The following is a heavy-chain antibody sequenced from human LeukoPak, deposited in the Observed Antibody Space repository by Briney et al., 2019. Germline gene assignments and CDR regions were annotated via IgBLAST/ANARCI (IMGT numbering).Heavy chain of an antibody. D-gene: IGHD3-9*01. Sequence: PGGSLRLSCAASGFIFSRHAMSWVRQAPGRGLEWVTSISSSGVTTYADSVKGRFTISRDNSKNTLYLQMNSLRAEDTAVYYCAKSPPYYDILIGWKGYMDVWGKGTTVTFSS. CDR3: AKSPPYYDILIGWKGYMDV. J-gene: IGHJ6*03. CDR1: GFIFSRHA. V-gene: IGHV3-23*01. CDR2: ISSSGVTT.